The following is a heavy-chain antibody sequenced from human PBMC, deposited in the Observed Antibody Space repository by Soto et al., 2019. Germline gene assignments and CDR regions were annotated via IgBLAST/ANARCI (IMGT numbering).Heavy chain of an antibody. V-gene: IGHV3-30*18. Sequence: PWGSLRLSCAASGFTFSSYGMHWVRQAPGKGLEWVAVISYDGSNKYYADSVKGRFTISRDNSKNTLYLQMNSLRAEDTAVYYCAKGPTSRSYGDHRAGGMDVWGQGTTVTVSS. CDR3: AKGPTSRSYGDHRAGGMDV. D-gene: IGHD4-17*01. CDR1: GFTFSSYG. J-gene: IGHJ6*02. CDR2: ISYDGSNK.